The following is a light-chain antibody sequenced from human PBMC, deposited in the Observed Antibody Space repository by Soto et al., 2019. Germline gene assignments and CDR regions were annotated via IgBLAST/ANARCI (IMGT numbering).Light chain of an antibody. J-gene: IGKJ1*01. CDR2: GAS. CDR1: QSVSSSY. V-gene: IGKV3-20*01. CDR3: QQYGSSPPT. Sequence: ELVLPQSPGTLSLSPGERAPLSCRASQSVSSSYFAWYQQKPGQAPRLLIYGASSRATGIQDRFSGSGSGSAFNLTISRLEPEDFAVYYCQQYGSSPPTFGQGTKVEIK.